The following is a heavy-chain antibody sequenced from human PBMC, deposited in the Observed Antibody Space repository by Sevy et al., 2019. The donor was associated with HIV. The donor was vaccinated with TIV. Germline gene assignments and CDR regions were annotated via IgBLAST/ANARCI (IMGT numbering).Heavy chain of an antibody. Sequence: GGSLRLSCSASEFTFSSYVMSWVRQAPGKGLEWFSSISGSGRFKYYADFVEGRFIISRDNSKNTLSEQMNSLRADDTAVYYCAKGFCSGATCPRDYYYYGMDVWGQGTTVTVSS. J-gene: IGHJ6*02. D-gene: IGHD2-15*01. CDR3: AKGFCSGATCPRDYYYYGMDV. V-gene: IGHV3-23*01. CDR2: ISGSGRFK. CDR1: EFTFSSYV.